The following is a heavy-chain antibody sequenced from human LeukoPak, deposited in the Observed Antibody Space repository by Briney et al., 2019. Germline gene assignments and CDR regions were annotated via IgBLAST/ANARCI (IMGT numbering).Heavy chain of an antibody. CDR3: AREGSYSGSGSPPLDY. Sequence: PSETLSLTCAVYGGSFSDYYWRWIRPSPGKGLGGIGGINHSGTTNYNPSLKSRLTMSVDPSKNQFSLKLTSATAADTAVYYCAREGSYSGSGSPPLDYWGQGTLVTVSS. CDR1: GGSFSDYY. CDR2: INHSGTT. V-gene: IGHV4-34*01. D-gene: IGHD3-10*01. J-gene: IGHJ4*02.